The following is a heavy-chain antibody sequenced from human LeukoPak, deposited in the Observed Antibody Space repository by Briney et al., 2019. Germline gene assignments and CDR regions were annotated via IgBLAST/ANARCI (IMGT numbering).Heavy chain of an antibody. CDR2: ISGSGGST. V-gene: IGHV3-23*01. CDR1: GFTFSSYA. J-gene: IGHJ4*02. Sequence: GGSLRLSCAASGFTFSSYAMSWVRQAPGKGLEWVSAISGSGGSTYYADSVKGRFTSSRDNSKNTLYLQMNSLRPEDTAVYYCAKDTVKYSSSWHDGSAFDYWGQGTLVTVSS. D-gene: IGHD6-13*01. CDR3: AKDTVKYSSSWHDGSAFDY.